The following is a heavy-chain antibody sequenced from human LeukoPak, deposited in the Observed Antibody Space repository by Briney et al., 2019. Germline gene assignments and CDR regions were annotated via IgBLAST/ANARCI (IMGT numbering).Heavy chain of an antibody. CDR2: IKQDGSEK. J-gene: IGHJ4*02. CDR3: ARVTGGHFDY. CDR1: GFTFSSYA. D-gene: IGHD1-14*01. V-gene: IGHV3-7*01. Sequence: GGSLRLSCAASGFTFSSYAMSWVRQAPGKGLEWVANIKQDGSEKYYVDSVKGRFTISRDNAKNSLYLQMNSLRAEDTAVYYCARVTGGHFDYWGQGTLVTVSS.